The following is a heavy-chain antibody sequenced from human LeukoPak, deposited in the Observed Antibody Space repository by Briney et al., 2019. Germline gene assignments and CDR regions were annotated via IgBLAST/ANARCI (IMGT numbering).Heavy chain of an antibody. V-gene: IGHV1-18*01. CDR1: GYTFTSYG. J-gene: IGHJ4*02. Sequence: ASVKVSCKASGYTFTSYGISWVRRAPGQGLEWMGWISAYNGNTNYAQKLQGRVTMTTDTSTSTAYMELRSLRSDDTAVYYCARLGYYYDSSGYYLFDYWGQGTLVTVSS. CDR3: ARLGYYYDSSGYYLFDY. CDR2: ISAYNGNT. D-gene: IGHD3-22*01.